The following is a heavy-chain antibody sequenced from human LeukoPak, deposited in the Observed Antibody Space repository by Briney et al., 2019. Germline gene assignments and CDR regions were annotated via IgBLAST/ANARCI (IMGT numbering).Heavy chain of an antibody. V-gene: IGHV3-30*03. Sequence: GGSLRLSCAASGFTFSSYGMHWVRQAPGKGLEWVAVISYDGSNKYYADSVKGRFTISRDNSKNTLYLQMNSLRAEDTAVYYCATIPTFYDFWMNEDYWGQGTLVTVSS. J-gene: IGHJ4*02. CDR2: ISYDGSNK. CDR3: ATIPTFYDFWMNEDY. D-gene: IGHD3-3*01. CDR1: GFTFSSYG.